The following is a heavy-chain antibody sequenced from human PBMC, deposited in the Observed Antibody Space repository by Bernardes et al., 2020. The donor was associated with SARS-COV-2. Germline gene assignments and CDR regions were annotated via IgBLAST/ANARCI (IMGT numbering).Heavy chain of an antibody. CDR1: GASITSGTYY. J-gene: IGHJ6*02. CDR3: ARGRYCVGDCQSPLGMDV. CDR2: IFISGNI. Sequence: SETLSLTRTLSGASITSGTYYWNWIRQPAGKGLEWIGRIFISGNINYNPSLRSRVTISIDTSRNQISLKLKSVTAADTAVYYCARGRYCVGDCQSPLGMDVWGHGTTVTVSS. V-gene: IGHV4-61*02. D-gene: IGHD2-21*02.